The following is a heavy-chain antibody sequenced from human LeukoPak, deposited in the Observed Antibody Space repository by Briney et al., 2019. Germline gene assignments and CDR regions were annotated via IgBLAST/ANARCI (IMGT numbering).Heavy chain of an antibody. CDR2: IKQDGTEK. J-gene: IGHJ4*02. CDR3: AKLAKYFYGSETYYFFEH. Sequence: GGSLRLSCAASGFSFTTYWMSWVRQAPGKGLEWVANIKQDGTEKYYVDSVKGRFSVSRDNAKNSLYLQMNSLRVEDTAVYYCAKLAKYFYGSETYYFFEHWGQGTPVTASS. V-gene: IGHV3-7*01. D-gene: IGHD3-10*01. CDR1: GFSFTTYW.